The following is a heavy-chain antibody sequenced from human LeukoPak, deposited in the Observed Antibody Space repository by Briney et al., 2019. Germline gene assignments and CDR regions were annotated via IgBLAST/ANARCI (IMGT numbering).Heavy chain of an antibody. CDR3: ARAEYYYDSSGYRDWFDP. CDR1: GGSISSRSYY. D-gene: IGHD3-22*01. J-gene: IGHJ5*02. V-gene: IGHV4-61*02. CDR2: IYTSGST. Sequence: SQTLSLTCTVSGGSISSRSYYWSWIRQPAGKGLEWIGRIYTSGSTNYNPSLKSRVTISVDTSKNQFSLKLSSVTAADTAVYYCARAEYYYDSSGYRDWFDPWGQGTLVTLSS.